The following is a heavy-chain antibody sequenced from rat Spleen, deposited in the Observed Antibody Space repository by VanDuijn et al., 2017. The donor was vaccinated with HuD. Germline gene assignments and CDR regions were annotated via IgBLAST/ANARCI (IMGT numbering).Heavy chain of an antibody. D-gene: IGHD4-3*01. CDR2: ISTGAGVP. CDR1: GFTFSNSY. J-gene: IGHJ2*01. V-gene: IGHV5-25*01. Sequence: EVQLVESGGGLVQPGRSLKLSCATSGFTFSNSYMAWVRQAPTKGLEWVAYISTGAGVPYYRDSVKGRFTVSRNNAENTVYLQMNSLRSEDTATYYCAVSGFGYWGHGVLVTVSS. CDR3: AVSGFGY.